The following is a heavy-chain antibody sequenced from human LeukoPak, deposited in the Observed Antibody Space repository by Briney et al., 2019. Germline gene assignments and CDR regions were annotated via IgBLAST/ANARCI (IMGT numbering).Heavy chain of an antibody. CDR2: ISSSSSYI. D-gene: IGHD3-3*01. Sequence: GGSLRLSCAASGFTLSGYSMNWVRQAPGKVLEWVSSISSSSSYIYYADSMKGRFTISRDNAKKSLYLQMNSLRAEDTAVYYCARGDPDISFGVAGEAFDIWGQGTMVTVSS. V-gene: IGHV3-21*01. J-gene: IGHJ3*02. CDR1: GFTLSGYS. CDR3: ARGDPDISFGVAGEAFDI.